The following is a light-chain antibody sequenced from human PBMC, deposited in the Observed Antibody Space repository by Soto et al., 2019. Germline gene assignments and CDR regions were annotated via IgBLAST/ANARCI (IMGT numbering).Light chain of an antibody. CDR3: QHLNAFPLT. CDR2: GGS. Sequence: IQLTQSPSSLSASVGDRVTITCRASQAINSYLDWYQQEPGKAPKLLIYGGSTLQSGVPSRFSGSGSGTDFTLTISSLQSEDFATYYCQHLNAFPLTFGGGTKVEIK. V-gene: IGKV1-9*01. J-gene: IGKJ4*01. CDR1: QAINSY.